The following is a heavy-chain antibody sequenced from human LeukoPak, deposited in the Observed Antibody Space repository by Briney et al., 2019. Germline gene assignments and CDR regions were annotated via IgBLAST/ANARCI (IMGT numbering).Heavy chain of an antibody. CDR1: GFTFADYL. CDR2: VNGNGGST. Sequence: GGSLRLPCTASGFTFADYLMSWFRQAPGKGLEWVSGVNGNGGSTSYADSVKGRFTIFRDNSKNTVYLQMNSLRVEDTAVYYCAKSLYGGCDYWGQGTVVTVSS. J-gene: IGHJ4*02. V-gene: IGHV3-23*01. D-gene: IGHD3-16*02. CDR3: AKSLYGGCDY.